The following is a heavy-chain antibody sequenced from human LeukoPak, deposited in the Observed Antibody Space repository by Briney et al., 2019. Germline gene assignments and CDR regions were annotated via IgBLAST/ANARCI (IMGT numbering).Heavy chain of an antibody. V-gene: IGHV3-66*01. D-gene: IGHD5-18*01. CDR1: GFTVSSNY. CDR2: IYSGGST. J-gene: IGHJ4*02. Sequence: GRSLRLSCAASGFTVSSNYMSWVRQAPGKGLEWVSVIYSGGSTYYADSVKGRFTISRDNSKNTLYLQMNSLRAEDTAVYYCAREVGRAAMVPKDYWGQGTLVTVSS. CDR3: AREVGRAAMVPKDY.